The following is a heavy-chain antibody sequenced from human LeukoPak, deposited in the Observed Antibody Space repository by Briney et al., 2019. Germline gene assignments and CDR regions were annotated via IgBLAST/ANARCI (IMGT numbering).Heavy chain of an antibody. CDR3: ARTGTTVVTRALDS. CDR1: GGSISRSYW. V-gene: IGHV4-4*02. CDR2: IYHSGSS. D-gene: IGHD4-23*01. J-gene: IGHJ5*01. Sequence: SGTLSLTCAVSGGSISRSYWWSWVRQSPGKGLEWIGEIYHSGSSNYNPSLKSRVTISVDKSKNQFSLKLNSVTVADTAVYYCARTGTTVVTRALDSWGQGTLVTVSS.